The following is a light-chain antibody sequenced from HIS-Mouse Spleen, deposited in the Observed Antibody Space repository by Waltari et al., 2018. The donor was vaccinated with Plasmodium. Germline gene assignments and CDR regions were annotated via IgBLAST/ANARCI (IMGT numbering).Light chain of an antibody. CDR2: LGS. V-gene: IGKV2-28*01. Sequence: VMTQSPLSLPVTPGEPASISCRSRQSRLHRNGYNYLDRYLQRPGQSPQLLIYLGSNRATGVPDRFSGSGSGTDFTLKISRVEAEDVGVYYCMQALQTPRYTFGQGTKLEIK. J-gene: IGKJ2*01. CDR1: QSRLHRNGYNY. CDR3: MQALQTPRYT.